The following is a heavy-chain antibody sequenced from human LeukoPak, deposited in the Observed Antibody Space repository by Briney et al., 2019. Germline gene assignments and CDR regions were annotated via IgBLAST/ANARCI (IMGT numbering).Heavy chain of an antibody. CDR1: GFTFSSYG. CDR3: AKDRNVVVVAATADY. J-gene: IGHJ4*02. D-gene: IGHD2-15*01. V-gene: IGHV3-30*02. Sequence: GGSLRLSCAASGFTFSSYGMHWVRQAPGKGLEWVAFIRYDGSNKYYADSVKGRFTISRDNFKNTLYLQMDSLRAEDTAVYYCAKDRNVVVVAATADYWGQGTLVTVSS. CDR2: IRYDGSNK.